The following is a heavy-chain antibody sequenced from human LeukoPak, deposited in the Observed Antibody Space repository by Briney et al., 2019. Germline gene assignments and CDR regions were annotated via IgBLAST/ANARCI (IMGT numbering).Heavy chain of an antibody. CDR3: ATGGVRGVHFWDSWGTFDY. D-gene: IGHD3-10*01. V-gene: IGHV3-48*03. Sequence: PGGSLRLSCAASGFTFSNYEMNWVRQAPGKGLEWVSYISSSGNTIYYADSVKGRFTISRDNAKNSLYLQMNSLRAEDTAVYYCATGGVRGVHFWDSWGTFDYWGQGTLVTVSS. CDR1: GFTFSNYE. CDR2: ISSSGNTI. J-gene: IGHJ4*02.